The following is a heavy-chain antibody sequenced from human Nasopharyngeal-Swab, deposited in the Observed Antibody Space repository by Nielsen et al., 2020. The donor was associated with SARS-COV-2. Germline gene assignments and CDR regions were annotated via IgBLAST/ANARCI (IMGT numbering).Heavy chain of an antibody. CDR1: GGSISSYY. J-gene: IGHJ5*02. D-gene: IGHD3-22*01. CDR3: ARDGGSADRSGYYRYNWFDP. CDR2: IYYSGST. Sequence: SETLSLTCTVSGGSISSYYWSWIRQPPGKGLEWIGYIYYSGSTNYNPSLKSRVTISVDTSKTPFSLKLSSVTAADTAVYYCARDGGSADRSGYYRYNWFDPWGQGTLVTVSS. V-gene: IGHV4-59*01.